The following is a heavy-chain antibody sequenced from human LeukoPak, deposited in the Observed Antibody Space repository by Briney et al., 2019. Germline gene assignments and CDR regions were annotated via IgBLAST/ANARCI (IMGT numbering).Heavy chain of an antibody. V-gene: IGHV3-23*01. CDR1: GFTFSTYG. J-gene: IGHJ4*02. CDR2: ISGSGGRT. Sequence: GGSLRLSCAASGFTFSTYGMSWVSQAPGKGLDWVSGISGSGGRTTYADSVAGRFTVSRDNSKNTLYLQMNSLRAEDTAVYYCAKDRYGLRYFDWLLDYWGQGTLVTVSS. CDR3: AKDRYGLRYFDWLLDY. D-gene: IGHD3-9*01.